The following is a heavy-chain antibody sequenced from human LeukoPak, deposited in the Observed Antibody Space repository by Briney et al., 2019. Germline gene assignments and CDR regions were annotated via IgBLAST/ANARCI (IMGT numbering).Heavy chain of an antibody. CDR2: INHSGST. CDR3: ARVFTYYYDSSLPDYFDY. CDR1: GGSFSGYY. V-gene: IGHV4-34*01. D-gene: IGHD3-22*01. J-gene: IGHJ4*02. Sequence: PSETLSPTCAVYGGSFSGYYWSWIRQPPGKGLEWIGEINHSGSTNYNPSLKSRVTISVDTSKNQFSLKLSSVTAADTAVYYCARVFTYYYDSSLPDYFDYWGQGTLVTVSS.